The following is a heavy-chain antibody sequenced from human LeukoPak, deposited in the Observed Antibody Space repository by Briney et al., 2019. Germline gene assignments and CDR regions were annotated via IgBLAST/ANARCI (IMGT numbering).Heavy chain of an antibody. CDR3: ARARREHGAFDI. V-gene: IGHV4-59*12. CDR1: GGSISSYY. CDR2: IYYSGST. Sequence: SSETLSLTCTVSGGSISSYYWSWIRQPPGKGLEWIGCIYYSGSTNYNPSLKSRVTISIDTSKNQFSLKLSSVTAGDTAVYYCARARREHGAFDIWGQGTMVTVSS. D-gene: IGHD1/OR15-1a*01. J-gene: IGHJ3*02.